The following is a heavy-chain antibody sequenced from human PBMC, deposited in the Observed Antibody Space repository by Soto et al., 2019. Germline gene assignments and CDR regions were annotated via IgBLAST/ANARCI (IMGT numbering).Heavy chain of an antibody. CDR2: IYPGDSDT. J-gene: IGHJ5*02. V-gene: IGHV5-51*01. CDR3: ARQGGSSWSHNWFDP. CDR1: GYNFISYW. D-gene: IGHD6-13*01. Sequence: GASLKISCKGSGYNFISYWIGWVRQKPGKGLEWIGTIYPGDSDTRYSPSLQGQVTISVHKSISTAYLQWSSLKASDTAMYYCARQGGSSWSHNWFDPLGQGTLVTVSS.